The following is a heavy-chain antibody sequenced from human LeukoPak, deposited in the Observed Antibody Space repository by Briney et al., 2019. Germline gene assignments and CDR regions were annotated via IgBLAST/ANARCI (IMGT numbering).Heavy chain of an antibody. V-gene: IGHV4-34*01. CDR2: INHSGST. CDR1: GGSFSGYY. CDR3: ARVGFYCGGDCYFEGIDY. J-gene: IGHJ4*02. D-gene: IGHD2-21*02. Sequence: SETLSLTCAVYGGSFSGYYWSWIRQPPGKGLEWIGEINHSGSTNYNPSLKSRVTISVDTSKNQFSLKLSSVTAADTAVYYCARVGFYCGGDCYFEGIDYWGQGTLVTVSS.